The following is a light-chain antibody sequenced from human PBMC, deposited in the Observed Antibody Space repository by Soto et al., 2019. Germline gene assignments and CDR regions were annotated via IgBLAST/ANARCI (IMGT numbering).Light chain of an antibody. CDR2: GAS. V-gene: IGKV3-20*01. Sequence: EIVLTQSPGTLSLSPGERATLSWRASQSVSSSYLAWYQQKPGQAPRLLIYGASSRATGIPDRFSGSGSGTDFTLTISRLEPEDLAVYYCQQYGSSPRTFGQGTKVEIK. J-gene: IGKJ1*01. CDR3: QQYGSSPRT. CDR1: QSVSSSY.